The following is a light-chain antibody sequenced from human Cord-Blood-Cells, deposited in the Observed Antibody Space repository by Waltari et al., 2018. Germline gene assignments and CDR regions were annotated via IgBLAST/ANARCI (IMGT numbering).Light chain of an antibody. Sequence: EIVMTQSPATLSVSPGERATLSCRASQSVSSNLAWYQQKPGQAPRLLIYGASTRATGIPARFSGSGSGTEFTLTISSLQSEDFAVYHCQQYNNWPRGTFGGGTKVEIK. CDR3: QQYNNWPRGT. J-gene: IGKJ4*01. CDR2: GAS. CDR1: QSVSSN. V-gene: IGKV3-15*01.